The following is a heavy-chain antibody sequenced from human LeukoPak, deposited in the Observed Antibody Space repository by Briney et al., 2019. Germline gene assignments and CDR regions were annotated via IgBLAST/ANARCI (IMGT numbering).Heavy chain of an antibody. V-gene: IGHV3-30-3*01. CDR3: ARDSRAFDI. CDR2: ISYDGSNK. J-gene: IGHJ3*02. CDR1: GFTFSSYA. Sequence: GGSLRLSCAASGFTFSSYAMHWVRQAPGKGLEWVAVISYDGSNKYYADSVKGRFTISRDNSKNTLYLQMNSLRAEDMAVYYCARDSRAFDIWGQGTMVTVSS.